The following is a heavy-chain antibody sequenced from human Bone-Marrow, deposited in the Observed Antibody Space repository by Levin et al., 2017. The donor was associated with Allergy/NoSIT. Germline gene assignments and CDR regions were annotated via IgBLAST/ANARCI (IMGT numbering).Heavy chain of an antibody. CDR1: GYTFTSYG. Sequence: ASVKVSCKASGYTFTSYGISWVRQAPGQGLEGMGWISAYNGNTNYAQKLQGRVTMTTDTSTSTAYMELRSLRSDDTAVYYCARDQAVAGFDVLFDYWGQGTLVTVSS. CDR3: ARDQAVAGFDVLFDY. D-gene: IGHD6-19*01. V-gene: IGHV1-18*01. J-gene: IGHJ4*02. CDR2: ISAYNGNT.